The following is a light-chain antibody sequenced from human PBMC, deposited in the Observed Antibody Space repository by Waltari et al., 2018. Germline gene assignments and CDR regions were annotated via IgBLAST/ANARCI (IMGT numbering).Light chain of an antibody. V-gene: IGLV2-23*01. J-gene: IGLJ2*01. CDR1: SNDVGSYNL. CDR3: CSYASGSTII. CDR2: EGS. Sequence: QSALTQPASVSGSPGQSITISCTGTSNDVGSYNLVSWYQRHPGKAPELLIYEGSKRPSGGSNRFSGSKSGNTASRTISGLQAEDEADYFCCSYASGSTIIFGGGTKLTVL.